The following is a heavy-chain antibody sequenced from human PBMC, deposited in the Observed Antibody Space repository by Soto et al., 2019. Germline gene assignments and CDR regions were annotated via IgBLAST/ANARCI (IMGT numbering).Heavy chain of an antibody. V-gene: IGHV4-4*02. CDR3: ARSRAYYYGSGSYIKAVLYYFDY. Sequence: SETLSLTCAVSGGSISSSNWWSWVRQPPGKGLEWIGEIYHSGSTNYNPSLKSRVTISVDKSKNQFSLKLSSVTAADTAVYYCARSRAYYYGSGSYIKAVLYYFDYWGQGTLVTVSS. CDR1: GGSISSSNW. D-gene: IGHD3-10*01. J-gene: IGHJ4*02. CDR2: IYHSGST.